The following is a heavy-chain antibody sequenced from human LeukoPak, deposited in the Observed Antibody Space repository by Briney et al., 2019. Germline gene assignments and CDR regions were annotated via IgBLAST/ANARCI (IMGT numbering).Heavy chain of an antibody. V-gene: IGHV4-38-2*02. D-gene: IGHD5-24*01. CDR2: IYHDGRT. CDR1: GYSISSGYC. Sequence: SETLFLTCTVSGYSISSGYCWGWIRQPPGKGLEWIGTIYHDGRTYFNPSLKSRVTISLDTSKNQFSLKLSSVTAADTAVYHCARDLDGYNTPLYYFDYWGQGTLVTVSS. J-gene: IGHJ4*02. CDR3: ARDLDGYNTPLYYFDY.